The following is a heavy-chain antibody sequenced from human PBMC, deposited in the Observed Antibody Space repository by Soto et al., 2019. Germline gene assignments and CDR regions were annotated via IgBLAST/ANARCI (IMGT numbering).Heavy chain of an antibody. CDR3: ARHMGYSSSWSRSENWFDP. Sequence: SATLSLTCSVSGGSISSSSYYWGWIRQPPGKGLEWIGSIYYSGSTYYNPSLKSRVTISVDTSKNQFSLKLSSVTAADKAVYYCARHMGYSSSWSRSENWFDPWGQGTLVTVS. J-gene: IGHJ5*02. CDR2: IYYSGST. D-gene: IGHD6-13*01. CDR1: GGSISSSSYY. V-gene: IGHV4-39*01.